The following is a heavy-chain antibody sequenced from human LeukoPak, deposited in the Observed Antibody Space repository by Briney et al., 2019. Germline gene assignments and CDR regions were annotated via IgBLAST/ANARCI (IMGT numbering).Heavy chain of an antibody. CDR2: ISGNAGST. Sequence: PGGSLRLSCAASGFTLSSYAMSWVRQAPGKGLEWVSLISGNAGSTYYADSVKGRFTISRDITKNTLYLQMNSLRAEDTAVYYCAKDPVAGLWGFDYWGQGTLVTVSS. J-gene: IGHJ4*02. D-gene: IGHD6-19*01. CDR3: AKDPVAGLWGFDY. V-gene: IGHV3-23*01. CDR1: GFTLSSYA.